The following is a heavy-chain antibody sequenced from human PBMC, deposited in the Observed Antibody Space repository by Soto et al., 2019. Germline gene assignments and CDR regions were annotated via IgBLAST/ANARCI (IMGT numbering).Heavy chain of an antibody. CDR1: GYTFTSYF. CDR2: INPSGGST. Sequence: QVQVVQSGAEVKKPGASVKVSCKASGYTFTSYFIHWVRQAPGQGPEWMGMINPSGGSTSYAQEFQGRVTMTRDTSTSKVDMELRRLRSEDTAVYYCARGTATLFDHWGQGTLVTVSS. V-gene: IGHV1-46*01. CDR3: ARGTATLFDH. J-gene: IGHJ4*02.